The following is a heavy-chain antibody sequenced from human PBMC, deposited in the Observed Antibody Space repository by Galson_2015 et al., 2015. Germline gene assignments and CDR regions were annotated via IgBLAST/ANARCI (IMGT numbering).Heavy chain of an antibody. CDR1: EFTFSSYG. D-gene: IGHD3-10*01. J-gene: IGHJ4*02. CDR3: AKDREVVSGSYLTYYFDY. CDR2: ISYDGSNK. V-gene: IGHV3-30*18. Sequence: SLRLSCAASEFTFSSYGMHWVRQAPGKGLEWVAVISYDGSNKYYADSVKGRFTISRDNSKNTLYLQMNSLRAEDTAVYYCAKDREVVSGSYLTYYFDYWGQGTLVTVSS.